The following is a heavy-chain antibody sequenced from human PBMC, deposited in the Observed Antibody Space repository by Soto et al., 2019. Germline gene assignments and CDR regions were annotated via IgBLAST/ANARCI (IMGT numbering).Heavy chain of an antibody. CDR3: ARSQGGSSSLDIYYYYYYGMDV. J-gene: IGHJ6*02. Sequence: QVQLVQSGAEVKKPGSSVKVSCKAPGGTFSSYAISWVRQAPGQGLEWMGGIIPIFGTAKYAQKFQGRVTITADESTSTGYTEKSSLRSEDTAVYYCARSQGGSSSLDIYYYYYYGMDVWGQGTTVTVSS. CDR1: GGTFSSYA. D-gene: IGHD2-15*01. V-gene: IGHV1-69*01. CDR2: IIPIFGTA.